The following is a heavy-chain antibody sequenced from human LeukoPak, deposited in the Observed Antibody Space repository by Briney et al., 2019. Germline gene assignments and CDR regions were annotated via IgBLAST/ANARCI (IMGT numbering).Heavy chain of an antibody. CDR3: ASKGSGWSYYYYGMDV. CDR1: GGTFSSYA. Sequence: SVNVSCKASGGTFSSYAISWVRQAPGQGLEWMGGIIPIFGTANYAQKFQGRVTITADESTSTAYMELSSLRSEDTAVYYCASKGSGWSYYYYGMDVWGQRTTVTVSS. V-gene: IGHV1-69*13. CDR2: IIPIFGTA. D-gene: IGHD6-19*01. J-gene: IGHJ6*02.